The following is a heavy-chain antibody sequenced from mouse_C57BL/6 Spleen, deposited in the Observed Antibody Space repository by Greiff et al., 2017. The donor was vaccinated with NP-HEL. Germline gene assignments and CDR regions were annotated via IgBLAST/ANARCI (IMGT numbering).Heavy chain of an antibody. D-gene: IGHD2-2*01. J-gene: IGHJ2*01. CDR2: IWSGGST. Sequence: QVQLKESGPGLVQPSQSLSITCTVSGFSLTSYGVHWVRQSPGKGLEWLGVIWSGGSTDYNAAFISRLSISKDNSKSQVFFKMNSLQADDTAIYYCARGRLRPYYFDYWGQGTTLTVSS. CDR3: ARGRLRPYYFDY. CDR1: GFSLTSYG. V-gene: IGHV2-2*01.